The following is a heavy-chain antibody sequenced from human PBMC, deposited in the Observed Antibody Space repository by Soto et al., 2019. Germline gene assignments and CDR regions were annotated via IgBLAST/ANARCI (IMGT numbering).Heavy chain of an antibody. CDR1: VGSITSYH. D-gene: IGHD1-26*01. Sequence: PSETLSVTCMFSVGSITSYHWSWIRRLPEKGLDWIAYNSYTWNTNYNPSFQSRVTISIDTSKNQLSRKMTSMTAADTAVYYCARDMHAGFTHYFEPWGQGTMVTVSS. V-gene: IGHV4-59*01. J-gene: IGHJ5*02. CDR3: ARDMHAGFTHYFEP. CDR2: NSYTWNT.